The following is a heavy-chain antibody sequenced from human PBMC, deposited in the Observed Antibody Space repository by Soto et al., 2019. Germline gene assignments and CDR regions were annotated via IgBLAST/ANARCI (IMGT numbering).Heavy chain of an antibody. Sequence: QVQLVESGGGVVQPGRSLRLSCAASGFTFSSYGMHWVRQAPGKGLEWVAVIWYDGSNKYYADSVKGRFTISRDNSKNTLYLQMNSLRAEDTAVYYCARDAAKGSGWANYYYYGMDVWGQGTTVTVSS. J-gene: IGHJ6*02. CDR2: IWYDGSNK. CDR3: ARDAAKGSGWANYYYYGMDV. V-gene: IGHV3-33*01. CDR1: GFTFSSYG. D-gene: IGHD6-19*01.